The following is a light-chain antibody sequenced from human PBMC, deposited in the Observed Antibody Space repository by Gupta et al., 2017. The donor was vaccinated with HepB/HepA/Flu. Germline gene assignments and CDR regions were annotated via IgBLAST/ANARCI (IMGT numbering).Light chain of an antibody. J-gene: IGLJ1*01. CDR3: CSYAATNTHYL. CDR2: DVS. V-gene: IGLV2-11*01. CDR1: SSDVGGYNF. Sequence: QSALTQPRSVSGSPGQSVTISCTGTSSDVGGYNFVSWYQHHPGNAPKLLIYDVSKRPYGVPAHLFGSKSVNTASLPISALQPEDEAAYYCCSYAATNTHYLFGTGTKVTVL.